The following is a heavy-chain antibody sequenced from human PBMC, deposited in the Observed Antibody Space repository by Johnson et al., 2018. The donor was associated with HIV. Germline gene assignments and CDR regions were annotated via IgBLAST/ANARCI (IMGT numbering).Heavy chain of an antibody. Sequence: VQLVESGGGLVKPGGSLRLSCAASGFTVSSNYMSWVRQAPGKGLEWVANIKQDGSEKYYVDSVKGRFTISRDNAKNSLYLQMNSLRAEDTAVYYCAKGPQGIATPDAFDIWGQGTMVTVSS. CDR1: GFTVSSNY. V-gene: IGHV3-7*01. CDR3: AKGPQGIATPDAFDI. J-gene: IGHJ3*02. D-gene: IGHD2-21*01. CDR2: IKQDGSEK.